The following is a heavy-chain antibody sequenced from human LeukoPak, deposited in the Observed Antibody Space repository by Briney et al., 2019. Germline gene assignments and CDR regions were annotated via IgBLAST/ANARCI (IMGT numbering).Heavy chain of an antibody. V-gene: IGHV3-21*04. CDR1: GFTFSSYS. CDR3: AKAPSRTLEVAATFFDY. J-gene: IGHJ4*02. Sequence: GGSLRLSCAASGFTFSSYSMNWVRQAPGKGLEWVSSISSSSSYIYYADSVKGRFTISRDNSKNTLYLQMNSLRAEDTAVYYCAKAPSRTLEVAATFFDYWGQGTLVTVSS. CDR2: ISSSSSYI. D-gene: IGHD2-15*01.